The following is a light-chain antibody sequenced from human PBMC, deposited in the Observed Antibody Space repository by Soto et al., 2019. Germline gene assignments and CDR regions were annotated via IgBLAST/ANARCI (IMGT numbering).Light chain of an antibody. J-gene: IGKJ1*01. CDR3: QQYGISSTWT. CDR2: AAS. CDR1: QSVSSAY. Sequence: EIVLTQSPGTLSLSPGERATLSCRASQSVSSAYLAWYQHKPGQPPTILIYAASSRVTGIPDRFSGRGYGSELTLTIRRLEPVDCAVYYFQQYGISSTWTFGQGAKGDIK. V-gene: IGKV3-20*01.